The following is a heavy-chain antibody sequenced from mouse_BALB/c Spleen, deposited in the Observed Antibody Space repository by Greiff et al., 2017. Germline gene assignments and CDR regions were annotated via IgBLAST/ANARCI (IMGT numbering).Heavy chain of an antibody. CDR3: ARRGYCDYEGFAY. J-gene: IGHJ3*01. CDR1: GYTFTSYV. V-gene: IGHV1-14*01. CDR2: INPYNDGT. Sequence: VQLQQSGPELVKPGASVKMSCKASGYTFTSYVMHWVKQKPGQGLEWIGYINPYNDGTKYNEKFKGKATLTSDKSSSTAYMELSSLSSEDSAVYYCARRGYCDYEGFAYWGQGTLVTVSA. D-gene: IGHD2-4*01.